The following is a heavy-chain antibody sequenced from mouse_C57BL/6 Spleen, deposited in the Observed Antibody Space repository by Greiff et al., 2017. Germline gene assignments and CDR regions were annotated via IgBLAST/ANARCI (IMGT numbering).Heavy chain of an antibody. D-gene: IGHD1-1*01. V-gene: IGHV1-19*01. CDR3: ARPTVVVYATDY. Sequence: VQLKESGPVLVKPGASVTMSCKASGYTFTDYYMNWVKQSHGKSLEWIGVINPYNGGTSYNQKFKGKATLTVDKSSSTAYMELNSLTSEDSAVYYCARPTVVVYATDYWGQGTSVTVSS. CDR2: INPYNGGT. J-gene: IGHJ4*01. CDR1: GYTFTDYY.